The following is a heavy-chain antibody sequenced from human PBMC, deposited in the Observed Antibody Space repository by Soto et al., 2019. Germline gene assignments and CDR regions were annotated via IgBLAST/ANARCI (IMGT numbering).Heavy chain of an antibody. V-gene: IGHV3-23*01. CDR2: ISGSGDFT. CDR1: GFTLSSYA. J-gene: IGHJ3*02. CDR3: ARGPPIFGVGVDAFDI. D-gene: IGHD3-3*01. Sequence: EVQMLESGGGLVQPGGSLRLSCAASGFTLSSYALSWVRQAPGKGLEWVSGISGSGDFTFDADSVRGRFTISRDNSMNTLYLQMNSLRVEDTAVYYCARGPPIFGVGVDAFDIWGQGTMATVSS.